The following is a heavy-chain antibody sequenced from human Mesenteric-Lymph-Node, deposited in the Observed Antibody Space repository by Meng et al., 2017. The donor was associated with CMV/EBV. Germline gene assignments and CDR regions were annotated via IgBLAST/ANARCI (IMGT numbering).Heavy chain of an antibody. V-gene: IGHV3-11*01. CDR1: GLTFSDYY. CDR3: ARSGGSGSYYKEFDY. Sequence: SGLTFSDYYMGWIRQAPGKGLEWVSYISSSGSTIYYADSVKGRFTISRDNAKNSLYLQMNSLRAEDTAVYYCARSGGSGSYYKEFDYWGQGTLVTVSS. CDR2: ISSSGSTI. J-gene: IGHJ4*02. D-gene: IGHD3-10*01.